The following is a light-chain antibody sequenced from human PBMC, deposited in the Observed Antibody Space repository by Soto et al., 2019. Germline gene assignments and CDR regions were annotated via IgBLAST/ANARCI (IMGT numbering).Light chain of an antibody. V-gene: IGLV2-14*01. J-gene: IGLJ1*01. CDR1: SSDVGGYNY. Sequence: QSALTQPASVSGSPGQSITISCTGTSSDVGGYNYVSWHQQHPGKAPKLMIYDVSNRPSGVSNRFSGSKSGNTASLTISGLQAEDEADYYCSSYTSSSTPYDVFGTGTKLTVL. CDR3: SSYTSSSTPYDV. CDR2: DVS.